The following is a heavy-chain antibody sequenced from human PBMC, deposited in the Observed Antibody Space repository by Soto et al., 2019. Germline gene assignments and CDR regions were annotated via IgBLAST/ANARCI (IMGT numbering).Heavy chain of an antibody. CDR2: IYTSGST. V-gene: IGHV4-4*07. D-gene: IGHD3-16*01. CDR1: GGSIRSYY. J-gene: IGHJ5*02. Sequence: SETLSLTCTVSGGSIRSYYWSWIRQPAGKGLEWIGRIYTSGSTTYNPSLKSRVTMSVDTSKNQFSLKLSSVTAADTAVYYCARVAATGYYGFDPWGQGTLVTVSS. CDR3: ARVAATGYYGFDP.